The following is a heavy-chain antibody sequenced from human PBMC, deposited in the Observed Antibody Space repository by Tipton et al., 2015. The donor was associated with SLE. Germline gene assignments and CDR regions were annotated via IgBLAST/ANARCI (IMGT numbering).Heavy chain of an antibody. Sequence: TLSLTCTISGGSISTYFWSWIRQPPGKGLEWIGYVYYSGSTHYNPSLTSRVSMSVDTSKNQFSLKLTSVTAVDTAVYYCAAHAAGRGGSGYWGQGTLVTVSS. D-gene: IGHD2-15*01. J-gene: IGHJ4*02. V-gene: IGHV4-59*03. CDR3: AAHAAGRGGSGY. CDR1: GGSISTYF. CDR2: VYYSGST.